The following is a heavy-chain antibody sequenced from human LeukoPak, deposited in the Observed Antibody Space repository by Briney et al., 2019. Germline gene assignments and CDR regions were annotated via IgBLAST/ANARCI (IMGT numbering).Heavy chain of an antibody. D-gene: IGHD4-23*01. Sequence: PSDTLSLTCTVSGGSISSYYWSWIRQPPGKGLEWIGYIYYSGSTNYNPSLKSRVTISVDMSKNQFSLKLSSVTAADTAVYYCARHGYGGNSEDAFDIWGQGTMVTVSS. CDR2: IYYSGST. CDR1: GGSISSYY. J-gene: IGHJ3*02. CDR3: ARHGYGGNSEDAFDI. V-gene: IGHV4-59*08.